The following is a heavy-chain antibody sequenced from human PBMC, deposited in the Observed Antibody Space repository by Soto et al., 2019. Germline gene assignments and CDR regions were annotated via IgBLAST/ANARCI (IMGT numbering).Heavy chain of an antibody. CDR2: IYSDRTYS. V-gene: IGHV3-74*01. CDR1: GVSFKMYG. Sequence: PGGSLGLSCAASGVSFKMYGMHLVRQSPGKGLVWISRIYSDRTYSDYADSVRCRFTISRDNVNDTLYLHMNNLRDEDSGLYYCTRGPRSISTATGDYWGQGTQVTVYS. J-gene: IGHJ4*02. D-gene: IGHD2-21*02. CDR3: TRGPRSISTATGDY.